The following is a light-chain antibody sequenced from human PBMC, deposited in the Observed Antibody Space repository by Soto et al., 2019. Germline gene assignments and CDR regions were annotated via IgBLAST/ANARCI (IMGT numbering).Light chain of an antibody. V-gene: IGLV3-1*01. J-gene: IGLJ2*01. CDR2: RDI. Sequence: SYDLTQPPSVSVSPGQTASITCSGDKLGDKYASWYQQKPGQSPVLVIYRDIKRPSGIPERFSGSNSGNTATLTISGTQAMDEADYYCQAWDSSTSVVFGGGTKLTVL. CDR1: KLGDKY. CDR3: QAWDSSTSVV.